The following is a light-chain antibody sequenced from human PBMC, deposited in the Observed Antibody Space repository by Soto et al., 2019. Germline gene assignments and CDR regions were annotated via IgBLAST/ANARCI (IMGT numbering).Light chain of an antibody. CDR2: EVS. J-gene: IGLJ1*01. V-gene: IGLV2-14*01. CDR1: SSDVGGYNY. Sequence: SALTQPASVSGSPGQSITISCTGTSSDVGGYNYVSWFQHHPGKAPKLMIYEVSYRPSGVSNRFSGSKSRDTASLTISGLQAEDEADYYCSSFTNTITRYAFGTGTKV. CDR3: SSFTNTITRYA.